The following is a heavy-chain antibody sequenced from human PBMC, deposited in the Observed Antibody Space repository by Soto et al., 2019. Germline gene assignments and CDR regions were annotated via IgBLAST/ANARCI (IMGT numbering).Heavy chain of an antibody. J-gene: IGHJ4*02. CDR2: INGDGSLI. Sequence: EVQLVESGGGLLQPGGSLRLSCAASGFTFRSYWMHWVRQAPGKGLVWVSHINGDGSLISYAASGKGRFTISRDNAKSTLYLQMNSLRAEDTAVYFCVRAPSTDPDYWGQGTLVTVSS. V-gene: IGHV3-74*01. CDR1: GFTFRSYW. CDR3: VRAPSTDPDY. D-gene: IGHD4-17*01.